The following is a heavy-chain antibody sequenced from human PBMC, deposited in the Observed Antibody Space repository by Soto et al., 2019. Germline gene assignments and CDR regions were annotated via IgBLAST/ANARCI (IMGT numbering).Heavy chain of an antibody. V-gene: IGHV3-30*18. CDR2: ISYDGSNK. CDR1: GFTFSSYG. CDR3: AKDRSSSRYGMDV. D-gene: IGHD6-13*01. J-gene: IGHJ6*02. Sequence: GGSLRLSCAASGFTFSSYGMHWVRQAPGKGLEWVAVISYDGSNKYYADSVKGRFTISRDNSKNTLYLQMNSLRAEDTAVYYCAKDRSSSRYGMDVWGQGTTVTVSS.